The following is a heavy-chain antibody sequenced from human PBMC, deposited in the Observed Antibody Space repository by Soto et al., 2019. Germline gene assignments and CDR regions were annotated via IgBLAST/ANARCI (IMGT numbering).Heavy chain of an antibody. CDR1: GFTFSTYG. D-gene: IGHD3-10*01. Sequence: PGGSLRLSCAASGFTFSTYGMNWVRQAPGKGLEWISYISSSSSTIYYADSVKGRFTISRDNAKNSLYLQMNSLRAEDTAVYYCARAGLVRGVYYYGMDVWGQGTTVTVSS. CDR3: ARAGLVRGVYYYGMDV. V-gene: IGHV3-48*01. CDR2: ISSSSSTI. J-gene: IGHJ6*02.